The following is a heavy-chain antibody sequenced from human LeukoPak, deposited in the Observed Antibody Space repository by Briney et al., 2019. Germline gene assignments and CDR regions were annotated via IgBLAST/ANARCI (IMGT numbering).Heavy chain of an antibody. V-gene: IGHV4-39*01. D-gene: IGHD3-10*01. CDR2: MYSSGST. CDR3: ARPAAPGTFYYYMDV. Sequence: PSETLSLTCTVSGGSISSSNYYWGWIRQPPRKGLEWIGTMYSSGSTYHNPSLKSRVTMSVDTSKNQFSLRLSSVTAADTDVYYCARPAAPGTFYYYMDVWGKGTTVTVSS. CDR1: GGSISSSNYY. J-gene: IGHJ6*03.